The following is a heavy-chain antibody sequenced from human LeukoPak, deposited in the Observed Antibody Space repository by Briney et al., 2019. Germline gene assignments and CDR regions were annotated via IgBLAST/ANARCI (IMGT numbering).Heavy chain of an antibody. J-gene: IGHJ4*02. V-gene: IGHV3-53*01. CDR2: IYSGGST. Sequence: GGSLRLSSAASGFTVSSNYMNWVRRAPGKGLEWVSVIYSGGSTYYADSVKGRFTISRDNSKNTLYLQMNSLRAEDTAVYYCARGPLYSSSVYYFDYWGQGTLVTVSS. CDR3: ARGPLYSSSVYYFDY. D-gene: IGHD6-13*01. CDR1: GFTVSSNY.